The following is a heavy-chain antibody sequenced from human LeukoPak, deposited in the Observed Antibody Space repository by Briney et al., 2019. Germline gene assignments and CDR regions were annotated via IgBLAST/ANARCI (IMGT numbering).Heavy chain of an antibody. CDR2: IKQDGSEK. Sequence: GGSLRLSCVGSGFTFSDYWMSWVRQAPGKGLEWVTNIKQDGSEKDYVDALKGRFTISRDNAKNSLYLQMNSLRAEDTAVYYCARWLELMRNFDWWGQGTLVTVSS. V-gene: IGHV3-7*01. D-gene: IGHD5-24*01. CDR1: GFTFSDYW. CDR3: ARWLELMRNFDW. J-gene: IGHJ4*02.